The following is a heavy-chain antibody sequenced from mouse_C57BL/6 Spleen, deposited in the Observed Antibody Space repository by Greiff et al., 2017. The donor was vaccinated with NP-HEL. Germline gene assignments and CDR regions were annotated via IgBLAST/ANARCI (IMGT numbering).Heavy chain of an antibody. CDR2: ISDGGSYT. CDR3: ARETVVATRGAMDY. Sequence: EVKLMESGGGLVKPGGSLKLSCAASGFTFSSYAMSWVRQTPEKRLEWVATISDGGSYTYYPDNVKGRFTISRDNAKNNLYLQMSHLKSEDTAMYDCARETVVATRGAMDYWGQGTSVTVSS. V-gene: IGHV5-4*01. J-gene: IGHJ4*01. D-gene: IGHD1-1*01. CDR1: GFTFSSYA.